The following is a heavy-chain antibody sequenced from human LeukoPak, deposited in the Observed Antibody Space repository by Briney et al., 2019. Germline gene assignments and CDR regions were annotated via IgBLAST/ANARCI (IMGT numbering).Heavy chain of an antibody. J-gene: IGHJ3*02. Sequence: PGGSLRLSCAASGFTFSSYWMSWIRQPPGKGLEWIGSIYYSGSTYYNPSLKSRLTISVDTSKNQFSLRLSSVTAADTAVYYCARDRNEQWLGRGAFDIWGQGTMVTVSS. CDR1: GFTFSSYW. V-gene: IGHV4-39*07. CDR2: IYYSGST. CDR3: ARDRNEQWLGRGAFDI. D-gene: IGHD6-19*01.